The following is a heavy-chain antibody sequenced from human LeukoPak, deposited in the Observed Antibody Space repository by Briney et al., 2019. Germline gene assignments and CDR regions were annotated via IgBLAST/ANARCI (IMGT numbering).Heavy chain of an antibody. J-gene: IGHJ4*02. CDR2: IYYSGST. V-gene: IGHV4-39*01. CDR3: ARRAYYGSGSYVH. Sequence: SETLSLTCTVSGGSISSSSYYWGWIRQPPGKGLEWIGSIYYSGSTYYNPSLKSRVTISVDTSKNQFSLKLSSVTAADTAVYYCARRAYYGSGSYVHWGQGTLVTVSS. D-gene: IGHD3-10*01. CDR1: GGSISSSSYY.